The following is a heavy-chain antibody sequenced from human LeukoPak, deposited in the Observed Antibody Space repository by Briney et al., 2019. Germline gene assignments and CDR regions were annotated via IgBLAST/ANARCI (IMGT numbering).Heavy chain of an antibody. Sequence: PSETLSLTCTLSGGSISSYYWSWIRQPAEKGLEWIGRIYTSGSTNYNPSLQSRVTISVDTSKNQFSQKLSSVTAADTAVYYCARAVGYYYYYMDVWGKGTTVTVSS. V-gene: IGHV4-4*07. J-gene: IGHJ6*03. D-gene: IGHD1-26*01. CDR2: IYTSGST. CDR3: ARAVGYYYYYMDV. CDR1: GGSISSYY.